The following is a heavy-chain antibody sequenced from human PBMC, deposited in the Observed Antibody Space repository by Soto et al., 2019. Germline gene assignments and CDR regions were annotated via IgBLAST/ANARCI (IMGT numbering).Heavy chain of an antibody. CDR2: IYRGGGT. CDR1: GLTVSSNY. CDR3: ARRDASETFDI. J-gene: IGHJ3*02. V-gene: IGHV3-53*01. Sequence: EVLLVESGGGLNQRGGSLRLFCAVSGLTVSSNYMTWVRQAPGKGLEWVSIIYRGGGTYYADSVKGRFIISRDDSKNMVFLQMNSLRAEDTAVYYCARRDASETFDIWGQGTMVTVSS.